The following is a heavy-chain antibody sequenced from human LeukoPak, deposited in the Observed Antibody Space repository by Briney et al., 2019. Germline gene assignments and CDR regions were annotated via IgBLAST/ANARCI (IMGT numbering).Heavy chain of an antibody. CDR2: IIPIFGTA. V-gene: IGHV1-69*13. D-gene: IGHD5-24*01. CDR3: ASGGYNFNDYYYYYMDV. J-gene: IGHJ6*03. Sequence: ASVKVSCKVSGYTLTELSMHWVRQAPGKGLEWMGGIIPIFGTANYAQKFQGRVTITADESTSTAYMELSSLRSEDTAVYYCASGGYNFNDYYYYYMDVWGKGTTVTISS. CDR1: GYTLTELS.